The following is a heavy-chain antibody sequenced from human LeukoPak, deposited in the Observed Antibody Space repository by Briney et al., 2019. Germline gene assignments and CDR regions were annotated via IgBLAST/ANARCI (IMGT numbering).Heavy chain of an antibody. V-gene: IGHV1-8*01. CDR3: ARMHYFDSSNLNWFDP. CDR1: GYTFTSYD. D-gene: IGHD3-22*01. CDR2: MNPNSGNT. Sequence: ASVKVSCRASGYTFTSYDINWVRQATGQGLEWMGWMNPNSGNTGYAQKFQGRVTMTRDTSISTAYMELSSLRSEDTAVYYCARMHYFDSSNLNWFDPWGQGTLVTVSS. J-gene: IGHJ5*02.